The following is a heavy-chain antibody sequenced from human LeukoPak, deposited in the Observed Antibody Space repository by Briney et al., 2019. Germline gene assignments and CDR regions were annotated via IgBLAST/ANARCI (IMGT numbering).Heavy chain of an antibody. CDR1: GYTFTSYG. Sequence: ASVKVSCKASGYTFTSYGISWVRQAPGQGLEWMGWISAYNGNTNYAQKLQGRVTMTTDTSTSTAYMELRSLRSDDTAVYYWARDIVVVVAATGGWFDPWGQGTLVTVSS. V-gene: IGHV1-18*01. D-gene: IGHD2-15*01. CDR3: ARDIVVVVAATGGWFDP. J-gene: IGHJ5*02. CDR2: ISAYNGNT.